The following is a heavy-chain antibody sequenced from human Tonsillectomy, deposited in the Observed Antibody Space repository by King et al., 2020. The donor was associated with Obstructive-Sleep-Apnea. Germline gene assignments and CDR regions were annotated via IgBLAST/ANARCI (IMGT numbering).Heavy chain of an antibody. CDR3: ASTTVVPLHAY. D-gene: IGHD4-23*01. V-gene: IGHV1-69*06. J-gene: IGHJ4*02. Sequence: QLVQSGAEVKKPGSSVKVSCKASGGSFISYSITWVRQAPGQGLEWMGGIIPLLGTPNYAQKFQGRATFIADKSTTTAYMEMTSLTSDDTAVYYCASTTVVPLHAYWGQGTRVPLSS. CDR2: IIPLLGTP. CDR1: GGSFISYS.